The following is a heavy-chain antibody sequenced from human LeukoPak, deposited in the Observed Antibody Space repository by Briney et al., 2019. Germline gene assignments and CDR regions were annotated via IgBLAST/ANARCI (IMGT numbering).Heavy chain of an antibody. CDR2: ISSSSSYI. J-gene: IGHJ6*04. D-gene: IGHD5-12*01. CDR3: ARGPGGGYAYYYGMDV. Sequence: GGSLRLSCAASGFTFSSYSMNWVRQAPGKGLEWVSSISSSSSYIYYADSVKGRFTISRDNAKNSLYLQMNSLRAEDTAVYYCARGPGGGYAYYYGMDVWGKGTTVTVSS. CDR1: GFTFSSYS. V-gene: IGHV3-21*01.